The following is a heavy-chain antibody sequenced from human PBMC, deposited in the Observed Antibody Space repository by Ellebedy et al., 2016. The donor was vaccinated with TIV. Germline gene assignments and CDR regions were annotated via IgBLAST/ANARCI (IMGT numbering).Heavy chain of an antibody. V-gene: IGHV3-30*03. CDR3: ATDGSYGDYRSPTHAFVM. D-gene: IGHD4-17*01. J-gene: IGHJ3*02. Sequence: GGSLRLSCAASGFTFGSVGMHWVRQAPGKGLEWVAVISHDGTNKYYADSVRGRFTISRDNSKNTLYLQMNSLRAEDAAVYYCATDGSYGDYRSPTHAFVMWGQGTMVAVSS. CDR1: GFTFGSVG. CDR2: ISHDGTNK.